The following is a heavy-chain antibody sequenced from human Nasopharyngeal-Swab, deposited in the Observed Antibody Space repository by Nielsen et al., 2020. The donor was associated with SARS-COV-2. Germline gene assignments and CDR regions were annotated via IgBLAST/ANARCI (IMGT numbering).Heavy chain of an antibody. J-gene: IGHJ4*02. Sequence: SETLSLTCTVSGGSISSYYWNWIRQPPGKGLEWIGSIYHTGSTTYSPSLKSRVTISMDTSGNQFFLSLSSVTAADTALYYCAGDYGGFSGLDFWGQGTLVTVSS. CDR3: AGDYGGFSGLDF. D-gene: IGHD4-23*01. CDR1: GGSISSYY. CDR2: IYHTGST. V-gene: IGHV4-59*12.